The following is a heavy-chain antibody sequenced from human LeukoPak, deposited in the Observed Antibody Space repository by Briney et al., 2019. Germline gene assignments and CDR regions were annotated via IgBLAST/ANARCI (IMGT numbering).Heavy chain of an antibody. D-gene: IGHD2-21*02. CDR1: GYSFTSYW. Sequence: GESLKISCKGSGYSFTSYWISWVRQMPGKGLEGIGRIDPSDSYTNYSPSFQGHVTISADKSISTAYLQWSSLKASDTAMYYCARLSYCGGDCRAPADYWGQGTLVTVSS. J-gene: IGHJ4*02. CDR3: ARLSYCGGDCRAPADY. CDR2: IDPSDSYT. V-gene: IGHV5-10-1*01.